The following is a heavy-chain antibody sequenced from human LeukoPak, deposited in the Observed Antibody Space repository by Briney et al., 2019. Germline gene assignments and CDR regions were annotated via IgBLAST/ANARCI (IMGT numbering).Heavy chain of an antibody. CDR2: ISSSSTYI. J-gene: IGHJ3*02. V-gene: IGHV3-21*01. D-gene: IGHD1-14*01. CDR3: ARDRAPEAFDI. CDR1: GFTFSNYN. Sequence: GGSLRLSCAASGFTFSNYNMNWVRQAPGKGLEWVSSISSSSTYIYYADSLKGRFTISRDNAKNSLYPQMNSLRAEDTAVYYCARDRAPEAFDIWGQGTMVTVSS.